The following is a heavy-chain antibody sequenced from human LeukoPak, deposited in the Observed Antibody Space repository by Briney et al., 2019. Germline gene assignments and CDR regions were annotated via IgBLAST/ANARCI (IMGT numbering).Heavy chain of an antibody. CDR2: IYYSGGT. Sequence: SETLSLTCPVSGGSISSYYWSWIRQPPGKGLEWIGYIYYSGGTNYNPSLKSRVTISVDTSKNQFSLKLSSVTAADTAVYYCARGGYVSDYFDYWGQGTLVTVSS. CDR1: GGSISSYY. V-gene: IGHV4-59*01. CDR3: ARGGYVSDYFDY. D-gene: IGHD5-12*01. J-gene: IGHJ4*02.